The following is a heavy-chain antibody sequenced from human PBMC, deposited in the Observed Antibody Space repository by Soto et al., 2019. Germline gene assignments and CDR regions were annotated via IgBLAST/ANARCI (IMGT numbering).Heavy chain of an antibody. Sequence: QVQLVQSGAEVKKPGSSVKVACKVSGDTFSNYVINWVRQAPGQGLEWMGASVPIFRPANYAQKFQGRVTITADKFTITAYMELSGLRSDDTATYYCARETSAPGTFREDASDIWGQGTLVTVSS. J-gene: IGHJ3*02. CDR3: ARETSAPGTFREDASDI. CDR2: SVPIFRPA. D-gene: IGHD6-13*01. V-gene: IGHV1-69*14. CDR1: GDTFSNYV.